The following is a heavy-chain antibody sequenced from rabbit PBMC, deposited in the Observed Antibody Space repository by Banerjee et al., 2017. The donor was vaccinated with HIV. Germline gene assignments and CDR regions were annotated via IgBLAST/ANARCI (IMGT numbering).Heavy chain of an antibody. CDR2: IYTGSSGST. D-gene: IGHD4-1*01. CDR1: EFSFSSGYD. CDR3: ARDLAGVIGWNFGL. J-gene: IGHJ4*01. Sequence: QQLVESGGGLVKPGASLTLTCKASEFSFSSGYDMCWVRQAPGKGLEWIACIYTGSSGSTYYASWAKGRFTISKTSTTVDLQMTSLTAADTATYFCARDLAGVIGWNFGLWGPGTLVTVS. V-gene: IGHV1S40*01.